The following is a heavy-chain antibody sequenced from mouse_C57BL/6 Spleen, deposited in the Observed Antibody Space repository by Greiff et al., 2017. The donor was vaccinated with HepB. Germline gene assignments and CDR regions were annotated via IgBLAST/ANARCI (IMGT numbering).Heavy chain of an antibody. CDR3: ARSVGSWFAY. J-gene: IGHJ3*01. CDR2: IDPSDSYT. CDR1: GYTFTSYW. Sequence: VQLQQSGAELVMPGASVKLSCKASGYTFTSYWMHWVKQRPGQGLEWIGEIDPSDSYTNYNQKFKGKSTLTVDKSSSTAYMQLSSLTSEDSAVYYCARSVGSWFAYWGQGTLVTVSA. V-gene: IGHV1-69*01.